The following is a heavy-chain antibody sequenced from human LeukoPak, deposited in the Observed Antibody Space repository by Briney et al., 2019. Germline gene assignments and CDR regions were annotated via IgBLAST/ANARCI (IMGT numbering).Heavy chain of an antibody. V-gene: IGHV4-59*12. D-gene: IGHD3-3*01. J-gene: IGHJ5*02. CDR1: GGSISGYY. Sequence: SETLSLTCTVSGGSISGYYWTWVRQPPGKGLEWIGYIYYSGSTNYNPSLKSRVTISVDTSKNQFSLKLSSVTAADTAVYYCARGPFKTIFGVVQSWFDPWGQGTLVTVSS. CDR2: IYYSGST. CDR3: ARGPFKTIFGVVQSWFDP.